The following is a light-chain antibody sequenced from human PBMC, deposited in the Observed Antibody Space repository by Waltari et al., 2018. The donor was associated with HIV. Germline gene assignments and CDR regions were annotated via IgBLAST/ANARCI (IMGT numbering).Light chain of an antibody. CDR3: GVWDDSLRRGV. CDR1: NSNIGSNS. V-gene: IGLV1-47*01. CDR2: RND. Sequence: QSVVTQPPSASGPPAPRVVISFSASNSNIGSNSVDWYQQVPGAARKILIYRNDQRLSGVPDRFSGSKSSTSAALAIRELRSEDEADYYCGVWDDSLRRGVCGGGIKLTVL. J-gene: IGLJ3*02.